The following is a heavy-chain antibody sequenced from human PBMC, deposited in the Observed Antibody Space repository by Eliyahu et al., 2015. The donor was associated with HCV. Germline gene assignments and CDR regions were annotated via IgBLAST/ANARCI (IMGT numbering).Heavy chain of an antibody. CDR2: LYYDGNX. D-gene: IGHD1-14*01. V-gene: IGHV4-39*01. Sequence: QLQLQESGPGLVNPSETLSLACIVXGGSLTSGRXFWGWIRQSPGXGLXGXGSLYYDGNXLYNPSLKSRVTISADTSKNQLSLKLSSVTAVDTAVYYCARQADSGDHVNGFHIWGQGTMVTVSS. CDR3: ARQADSGDHVNGFHI. J-gene: IGHJ3*02. CDR1: GGSLTSGRXF.